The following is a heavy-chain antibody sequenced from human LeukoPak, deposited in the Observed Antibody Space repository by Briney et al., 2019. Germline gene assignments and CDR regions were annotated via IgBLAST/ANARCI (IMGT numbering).Heavy chain of an antibody. D-gene: IGHD6-13*01. Sequence: NPSETLSLTCTVSGGSISSSNSYWGWIRQPPGKGLEWIGSIYYSGSTYYNPSLKSRVTLSVDTSKNQFSLKLSSVTAADTAVYYCARDRQQLVRGDYFDYWGQGTLVTVSS. CDR3: ARDRQQLVRGDYFDY. CDR1: GGSISSSNSY. V-gene: IGHV4-39*07. J-gene: IGHJ4*02. CDR2: IYYSGST.